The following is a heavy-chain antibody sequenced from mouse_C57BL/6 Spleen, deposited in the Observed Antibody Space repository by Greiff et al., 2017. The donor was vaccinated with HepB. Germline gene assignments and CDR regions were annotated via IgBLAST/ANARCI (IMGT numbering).Heavy chain of an antibody. Sequence: VQLQQSGPELVKPGASVKISCKASGYTFTDYYMNWVKQSHGKSLEWIGDINPNNGGTSYNQKFKGKATLTVDKSSSTAYMELRSLTSEDSAVYYCAVYYGNYFGAYWGQGTLVTVSA. V-gene: IGHV1-26*01. J-gene: IGHJ3*01. D-gene: IGHD2-1*01. CDR1: GYTFTDYY. CDR2: INPNNGGT. CDR3: AVYYGNYFGAY.